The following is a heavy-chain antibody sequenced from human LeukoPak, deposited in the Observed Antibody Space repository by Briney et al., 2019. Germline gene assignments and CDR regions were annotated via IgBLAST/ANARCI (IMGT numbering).Heavy chain of an antibody. CDR3: ARGSYCSGGSCPRDYYYYMDV. D-gene: IGHD2-15*01. Sequence: SQTLSLTCTVSGGSISSGSYYWSWIRQPAGKGLEWIGRIYTSGSTNYNPSLKSRVTISVDTSKNQFSLKLSSVTAADTAVYYCARGSYCSGGSCPRDYYYYMDVWGKGTTVTVSS. V-gene: IGHV4-61*02. J-gene: IGHJ6*03. CDR2: IYTSGST. CDR1: GGSISSGSYY.